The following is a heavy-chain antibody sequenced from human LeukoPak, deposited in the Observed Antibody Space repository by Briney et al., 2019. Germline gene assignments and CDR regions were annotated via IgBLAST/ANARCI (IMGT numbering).Heavy chain of an antibody. CDR2: IYYSGST. CDR1: GGSISSYY. J-gene: IGHJ2*01. Sequence: PSETLSLTCTVSGGSISSYYWSWIRQPPGKGLEWIGYIYYSGSTNYNPSLKRRVTISVDTSKNQFSLKLGSVTAADTAVYYCAGEAGPVFDLWGRGTLVTVSS. CDR3: AGEAGPVFDL. V-gene: IGHV4-59*01.